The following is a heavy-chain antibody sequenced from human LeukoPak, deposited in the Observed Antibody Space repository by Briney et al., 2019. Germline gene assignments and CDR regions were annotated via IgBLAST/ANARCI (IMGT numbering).Heavy chain of an antibody. J-gene: IGHJ4*02. Sequence: ASVKVSCKASGYTFTSYGISWVRQAPGQGLEWMGWISAYNGNTNYAQKLQGRVTMTTDTSTSTAYMELRSLRSDDTAVYYCARDRILWFGELLKPLDYWGQGTLVTVSS. CDR3: ARDRILWFGELLKPLDY. CDR1: GYTFTSYG. CDR2: ISAYNGNT. V-gene: IGHV1-18*01. D-gene: IGHD3-10*01.